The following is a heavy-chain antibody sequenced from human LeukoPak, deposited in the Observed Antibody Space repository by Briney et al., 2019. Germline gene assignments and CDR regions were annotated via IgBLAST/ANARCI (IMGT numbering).Heavy chain of an antibody. CDR1: GGSISSYY. CDR2: IYYSGST. J-gene: IGHJ4*02. D-gene: IGHD3-22*01. V-gene: IGHV4-59*01. Sequence: PSETLSLTCTVSGGSISSYYWSWLRQPPGKGLEWIGYIYYSGSTNSNPSLKSRVTISVDTSKNQFSLKLSSVTAADTAVYYCASPYDSSGYSYTYWGQGTLVTVSS. CDR3: ASPYDSSGYSYTY.